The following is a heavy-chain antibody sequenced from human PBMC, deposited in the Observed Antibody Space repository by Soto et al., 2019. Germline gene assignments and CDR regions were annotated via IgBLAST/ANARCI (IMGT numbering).Heavy chain of an antibody. CDR1: GFTFSTYS. CDR3: AKDRRSGPSTEIDS. D-gene: IGHD6-19*01. V-gene: IGHV3-23*01. Sequence: EVQLLESGGGLIQPGGSLRLSCAASGFTFSTYSMTWVRQAPGKGLEWVSGISDSGDTTYYADSVKGRFTISRDNSKNTLFLKMNSLRAEDTAVYYCAKDRRSGPSTEIDSGGQGPLVTVAA. CDR2: ISDSGDTT. J-gene: IGHJ4*02.